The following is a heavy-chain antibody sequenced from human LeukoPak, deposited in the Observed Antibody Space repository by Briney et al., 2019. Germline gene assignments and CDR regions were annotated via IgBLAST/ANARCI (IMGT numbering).Heavy chain of an antibody. CDR1: GFTFSSYS. CDR3: ARGEKFLSRLAIWHQFDI. D-gene: IGHD3-3*01. Sequence: PGGSLRLSCAASGFTFSSYSMTWVRQAPGKGLEWVSSISSSSSSYIYYADSVKGRFTISRDNAKNSLYLQMNSLRAEDTAVYYCARGEKFLSRLAIWHQFDIWGQGTMVTVSS. CDR2: ISSSSSSYI. V-gene: IGHV3-21*01. J-gene: IGHJ3*02.